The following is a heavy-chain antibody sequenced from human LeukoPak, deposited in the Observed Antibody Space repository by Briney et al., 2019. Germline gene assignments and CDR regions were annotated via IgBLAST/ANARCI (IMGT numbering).Heavy chain of an antibody. Sequence: PGASLRLSCAASGFTFSSYAISSVRQAPGKGLEWVSAISGSGGSTYYADSVKGRFTISRDNSKNTLYLQMNSLRAEDTAVCYCAKDNDPPGIYYYYGMDVWGQGTTVTVSS. CDR3: AKDNDPPGIYYYYGMDV. V-gene: IGHV3-23*01. CDR2: ISGSGGST. CDR1: GFTFSSYA. J-gene: IGHJ6*02. D-gene: IGHD3-10*01.